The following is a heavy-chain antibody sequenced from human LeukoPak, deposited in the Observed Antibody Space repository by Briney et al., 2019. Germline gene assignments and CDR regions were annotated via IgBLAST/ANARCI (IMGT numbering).Heavy chain of an antibody. J-gene: IGHJ6*02. CDR1: GFTFSSYA. CDR3: ARDPGPIRDYGMDV. V-gene: IGHV3-30-3*01. Sequence: GGSLRLSCAASGFTFSSYAMHWVRQAPGKGLEWVAVISYDGSNKYYADSVKGRFTISGDNSKNTLYLQMNSLRAEDTAVYYCARDPGPIRDYGMDVWGQGTTVTVSS. CDR2: ISYDGSNK. D-gene: IGHD5-24*01.